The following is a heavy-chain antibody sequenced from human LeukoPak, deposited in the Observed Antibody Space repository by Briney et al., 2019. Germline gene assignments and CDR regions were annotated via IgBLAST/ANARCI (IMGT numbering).Heavy chain of an antibody. CDR3: ARGDYYDSSGYAPNAFDI. J-gene: IGHJ3*02. Sequence: GASVKVSCKASGGTFSSYAISWVRQAPGQGLEWMGGIIPIFGTANYAQKFQGRATITADESTSTAYMELSSLRSEDTAVYYCARGDYYDSSGYAPNAFDIWGQGTMVTVSS. CDR1: GGTFSSYA. V-gene: IGHV1-69*13. CDR2: IIPIFGTA. D-gene: IGHD3-22*01.